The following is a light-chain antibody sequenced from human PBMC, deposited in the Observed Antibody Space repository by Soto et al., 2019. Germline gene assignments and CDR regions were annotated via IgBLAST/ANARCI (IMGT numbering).Light chain of an antibody. CDR3: QQYNNWPRS. CDR1: QSVSSN. CDR2: GAS. V-gene: IGKV3-15*01. J-gene: IGKJ4*01. Sequence: EIVMTQSPGTLSVSPGERATLSCRASQSVSSNLAWYQQKPGQAPRLLIYGASTRVTGIPARFSGSGSGTEFTLTIGSLQSEDFAVYSCQQYNNWPRSFGGGTKVDIK.